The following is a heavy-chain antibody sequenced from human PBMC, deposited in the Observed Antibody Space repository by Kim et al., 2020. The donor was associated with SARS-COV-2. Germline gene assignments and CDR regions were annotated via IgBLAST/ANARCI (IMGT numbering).Heavy chain of an antibody. CDR3: ARYAIREPGRDAFDI. D-gene: IGHD2-21*01. Sequence: PSLKSRVTISVDTSKNQFSLKLSSVTAADTAVYYCARYAIREPGRDAFDIWGQGTMVTVSS. J-gene: IGHJ3*02. V-gene: IGHV4-39*01.